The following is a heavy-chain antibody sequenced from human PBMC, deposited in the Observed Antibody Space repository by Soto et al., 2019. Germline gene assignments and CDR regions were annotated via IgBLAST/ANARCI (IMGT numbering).Heavy chain of an antibody. CDR1: GFTFSSYG. CDR3: AKDRRPNYYYGMAV. V-gene: IGHV3-30*18. Sequence: QVQLVESGGGVVQPGRSLRLSCAASGFTFSSYGMHWVRQAPGKGPEWVAVISYDGSNKYYADSVKGRFTISRDNSKNTLYLQMNSLRAEDTAVYYCAKDRRPNYYYGMAVWGQGTTVTVSS. CDR2: ISYDGSNK. D-gene: IGHD6-25*01. J-gene: IGHJ6*02.